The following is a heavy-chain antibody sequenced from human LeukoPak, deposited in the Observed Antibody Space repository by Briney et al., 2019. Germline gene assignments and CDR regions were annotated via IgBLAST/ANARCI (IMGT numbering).Heavy chain of an antibody. CDR3: ARGRFLDAFDV. Sequence: SETLSLTCTVSGGSISSYYWSWIRQPPGKGLEWIGYIYYSGSTKYKPSLKSRVTISVDTSKNQFSLKLSSVTAADTAVYYCARGRFLDAFDVWGQGTMVTVSS. V-gene: IGHV4-59*01. CDR2: IYYSGST. J-gene: IGHJ3*01. D-gene: IGHD3-3*01. CDR1: GGSISSYY.